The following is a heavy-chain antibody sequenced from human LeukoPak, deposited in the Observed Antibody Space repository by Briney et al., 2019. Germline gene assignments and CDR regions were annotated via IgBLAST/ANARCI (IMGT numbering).Heavy chain of an antibody. D-gene: IGHD6-13*01. CDR2: INPNSGGT. J-gene: IGHJ4*02. CDR3: ARVIAAAGTWWGYLDY. V-gene: IGHV1-2*02. Sequence: ASVKVSCKASGYTFTGYYMHWVRQAPGQGLEWMGWINPNSGGTNYAQKFQGRVTMTRDTSISTAYMELSRLRSDDTAVYYCARVIAAAGTWWGYLDYWGQGTLVTVSS. CDR1: GYTFTGYY.